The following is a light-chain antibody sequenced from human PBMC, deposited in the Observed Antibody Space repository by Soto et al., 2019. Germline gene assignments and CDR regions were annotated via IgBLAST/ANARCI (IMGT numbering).Light chain of an antibody. CDR3: SSYAGSNTVV. CDR2: EVS. Sequence: QSVLTQPPSASGSPGQSVTISCTGTSSDVGGYNYVSGYQQHPGKAPKLMIYEVSKRPSGVPDRFSGSKSGNTASLTVSGLQAEDEADYYCSSYAGSNTVVFGGGTKVTVL. V-gene: IGLV2-8*01. CDR1: SSDVGGYNY. J-gene: IGLJ2*01.